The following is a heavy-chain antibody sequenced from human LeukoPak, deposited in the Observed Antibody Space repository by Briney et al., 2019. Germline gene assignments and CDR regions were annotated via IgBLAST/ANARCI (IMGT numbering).Heavy chain of an antibody. CDR2: IREDGTEK. V-gene: IGHV3-7*01. Sequence: GGSLRLSCTASGFTFSGCWMTWVRQAPGKGLEWVANIREDGTEKNYVDSVKGRFTISRDNAKNSLFLQMSNQRDDDTAIYYCARHVGISFWGQGTLVTVSS. J-gene: IGHJ1*01. CDR3: ARHVGISF. CDR1: GFTFSGCW. D-gene: IGHD7-27*01.